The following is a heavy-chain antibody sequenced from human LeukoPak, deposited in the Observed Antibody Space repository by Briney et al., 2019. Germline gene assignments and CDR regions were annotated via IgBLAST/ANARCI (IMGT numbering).Heavy chain of an antibody. CDR3: AKNTSGTYLDY. J-gene: IGHJ4*02. V-gene: IGHV3-23*01. D-gene: IGHD1-26*01. CDR2: ISTSGVST. Sequence: GGSLRLSCAASGFTFSSYAMTWVRQAPGKGLEWVSSISTSGVSTNYAVSVKGRFTISRDNSKTMVYLQMNSPRAEDTAVYYCAKNTSGTYLDYWGQGILVTVSS. CDR1: GFTFSSYA.